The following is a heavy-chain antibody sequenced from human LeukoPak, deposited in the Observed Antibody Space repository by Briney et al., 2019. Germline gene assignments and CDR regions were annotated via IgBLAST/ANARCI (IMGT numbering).Heavy chain of an antibody. CDR3: AGTRGSPYNWFDP. D-gene: IGHD3-16*01. CDR1: GGSISSSSYY. J-gene: IGHJ5*02. Sequence: SETLSLTCTVSGGSISSSSYYWGWIRQPPGKGLEWIGSIYHSGSTYHNPSLKSRVTISVDTSKNQCSLKLSSVTAADTAVYYCAGTRGSPYNWFDPWGQGTLVTVSS. V-gene: IGHV4-39*07. CDR2: IYHSGST.